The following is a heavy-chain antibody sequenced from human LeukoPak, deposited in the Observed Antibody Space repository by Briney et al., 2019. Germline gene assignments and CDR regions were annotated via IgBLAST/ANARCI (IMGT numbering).Heavy chain of an antibody. V-gene: IGHV3-21*01. J-gene: IGHJ6*03. D-gene: IGHD2-2*02. CDR1: GFTFSSYS. Sequence: GGSLRLSCAASGFTFSSYSMNWVRQAPGKGLEWVSSISSSSSYIYYADSVKGRFTISRDNAKNSLYLQMNSLRAEDTAVYYCAKKGPYCIGTSCYTNEYYYYMDVWGKGTTVTVSS. CDR3: AKKGPYCIGTSCYTNEYYYYMDV. CDR2: ISSSSSYI.